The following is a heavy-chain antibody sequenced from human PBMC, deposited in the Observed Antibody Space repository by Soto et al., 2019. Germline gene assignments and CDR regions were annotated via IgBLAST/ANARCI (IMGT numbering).Heavy chain of an antibody. CDR3: TTVAYGEYVSDY. CDR1: GFAFTNAW. V-gene: IGHV3-15*01. D-gene: IGHD4-17*01. CDR2: IRSQIDGGTT. J-gene: IGHJ4*02. Sequence: EVELVESGGVLVKPGGSLRLSCAASGFAFTNAWMTWVRQAPGKALEWVGRIRSQIDGGTTDYAAPVKGRFTISRDDSKQTLYLQMNSLKTEDTAVYYCTTVAYGEYVSDYWGQGTLVTVSS.